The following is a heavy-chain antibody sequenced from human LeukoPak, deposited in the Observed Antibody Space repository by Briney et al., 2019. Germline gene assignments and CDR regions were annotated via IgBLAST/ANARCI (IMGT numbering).Heavy chain of an antibody. V-gene: IGHV3-48*01. D-gene: IGHD6-6*01. Sequence: GGSLRLSCAASGFTFSSYSMNWVRQAPGKGLEWVSYISSSSSTIYYADSVKGRFTISRDNAKNSLYLQMNSLRAEDTAVYYCARPLIAARDNWFDPWGQGTLVTVSS. CDR1: GFTFSSYS. CDR3: ARPLIAARDNWFDP. J-gene: IGHJ5*02. CDR2: ISSSSSTI.